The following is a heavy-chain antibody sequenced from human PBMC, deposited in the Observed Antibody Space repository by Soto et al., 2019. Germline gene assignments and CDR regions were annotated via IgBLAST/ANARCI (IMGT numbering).Heavy chain of an antibody. V-gene: IGHV1-2*02. CDR3: AMTPDSRTGRFDP. Sequence: GASVKVSCKASGYTFTGYYMHWVRQAPGQGLEWMGWINPNSGGTNYAQKFQGRVTMTRDTSISTAYMELSRLRSDDTAVYYCAMTPDSRTGRFDPWGQGXLVTVYS. CDR1: GYTFTGYY. CDR2: INPNSGGT. D-gene: IGHD6-13*01. J-gene: IGHJ5*02.